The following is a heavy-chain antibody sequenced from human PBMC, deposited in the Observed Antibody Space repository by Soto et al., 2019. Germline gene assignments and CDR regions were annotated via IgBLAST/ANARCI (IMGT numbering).Heavy chain of an antibody. Sequence: SETLSLTCTVSGGSISSGTYYWGWIRQPPGKGLEWIGSLYYTGRTYYSPSLKSRVTISVDTSKNHFSLNPTSVTAADTAVYFCAMIDTSPGVWGQGXMVTV. CDR3: AMIDTSPGV. D-gene: IGHD5-18*01. V-gene: IGHV4-39*02. J-gene: IGHJ3*01. CDR1: GGSISSGTYY. CDR2: LYYTGRT.